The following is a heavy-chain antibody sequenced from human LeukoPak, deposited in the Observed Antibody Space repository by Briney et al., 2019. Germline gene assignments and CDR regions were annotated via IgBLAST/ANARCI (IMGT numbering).Heavy chain of an antibody. CDR1: GFTFSSYW. J-gene: IGHJ2*01. CDR2: IKQDGSEK. Sequence: GGSLRLSCAASGFTFSSYWMSWVRQAPGKGLEWVANIKQDGSEKYYVDSVKGRFTISRDNAKNSLYLQMNSLRAEDTAVYYCARSTGSSGWYSGWHFDLWGRGTLVTVSS. V-gene: IGHV3-7*01. CDR3: ARSTGSSGWYSGWHFDL. D-gene: IGHD6-19*01.